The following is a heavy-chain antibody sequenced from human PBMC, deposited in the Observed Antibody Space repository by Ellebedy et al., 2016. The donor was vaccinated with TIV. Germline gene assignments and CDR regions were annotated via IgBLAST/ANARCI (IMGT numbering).Heavy chain of an antibody. CDR2: IRSDGSTK. CDR1: GFSVSG. CDR3: VKGAYPVPTVMAV. D-gene: IGHD3-16*01. Sequence: GESLKISCATSGFSVSGMHWVRQDPGKGLEWVAFIRSDGSTKYYIDSVKGRFTISRDSSKNTLDLQMNSLRAEDTALYYCVKGAYPVPTVMAVWGQGTMVTVSS. V-gene: IGHV3-30*02. J-gene: IGHJ6*02.